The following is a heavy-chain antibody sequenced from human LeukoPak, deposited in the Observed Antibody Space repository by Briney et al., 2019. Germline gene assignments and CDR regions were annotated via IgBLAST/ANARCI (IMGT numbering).Heavy chain of an antibody. D-gene: IGHD5-18*01. V-gene: IGHV3-21*01. Sequence: GGSLRLSCAASGFTFRAYTMTWVRQAPGKGLEWVSSISSSSTYISNVDSVKGRFTISRDNAKNSLYLQMNSLRAEDTAVYYCARDRVDTVVGAPNFHYGMDVWGQGTTVTVTS. CDR1: GFTFRAYT. CDR3: ARDRVDTVVGAPNFHYGMDV. J-gene: IGHJ6*02. CDR2: ISSSSTYI.